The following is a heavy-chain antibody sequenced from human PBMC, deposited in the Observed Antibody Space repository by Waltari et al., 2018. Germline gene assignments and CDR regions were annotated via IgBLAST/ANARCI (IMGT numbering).Heavy chain of an antibody. V-gene: IGHV3-74*01. CDR1: VFAFGAYW. D-gene: IGHD5-12*01. Sequence: EVHLVESGGDLVQPGGSVRVSCSASVFAFGAYWMHWVRRVPGTGLLWVARVSPDETTTDYADSVKGRFTISRDNGRNMLFLQMNGLRGEDTAAYYCARCLYSGTGIDLWGQGTQVTVSS. CDR3: ARCLYSGTGIDL. J-gene: IGHJ5*02. CDR2: VSPDETTT.